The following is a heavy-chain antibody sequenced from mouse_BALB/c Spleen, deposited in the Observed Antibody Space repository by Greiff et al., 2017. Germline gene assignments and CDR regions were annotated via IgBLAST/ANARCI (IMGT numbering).Heavy chain of an antibody. V-gene: IGHV1-82*01. J-gene: IGHJ2*01. CDR1: GYAFSSSW. CDR2: IYPGDGDT. Sequence: VQLQQSGPELVKPGASVKISCKASGYAFSSSWMNWVKQRPGQGLEWIGRIYPGDGDTNYNGKFKGKATLTADKSSSTAYMQLSSLTSVDSAVYFCARSTWDGYFDYWGQGTTLTVSS. CDR3: ARSTWDGYFDY. D-gene: IGHD4-1*01.